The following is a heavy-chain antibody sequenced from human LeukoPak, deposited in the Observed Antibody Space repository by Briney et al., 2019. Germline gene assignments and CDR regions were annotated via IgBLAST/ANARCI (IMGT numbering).Heavy chain of an antibody. J-gene: IGHJ6*03. D-gene: IGHD1-26*01. V-gene: IGHV1-18*01. CDR1: GYTVTSYG. CDR3: ARGWSGSYYSHYYYYMDV. Sequence: GASVKVSCKTSGYTVTSYGISWVRQAPGQGLGWMGWISAYNGNTNYAQKLQGRVTMTTDTSTSTAYMELSRLRSDDTAVYYCARGWSGSYYSHYYYYMDVWGKGTTVTVSS. CDR2: ISAYNGNT.